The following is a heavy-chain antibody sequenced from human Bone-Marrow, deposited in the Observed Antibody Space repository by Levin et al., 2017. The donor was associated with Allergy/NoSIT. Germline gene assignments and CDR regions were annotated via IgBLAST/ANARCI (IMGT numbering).Heavy chain of an antibody. D-gene: IGHD2/OR15-2a*01. J-gene: IGHJ4*02. Sequence: GESLKISCAASGLTFGNYAMTWVRQTPGKGLEWVSTISGNGDTTFYADSVKGRFTIYRDNSKNTVRLQMSRLSAEDTAVYYCAKGGHFSFFDYWGQGALVTVSS. CDR2: ISGNGDTT. CDR3: AKGGHFSFFDY. V-gene: IGHV3-23*01. CDR1: GLTFGNYA.